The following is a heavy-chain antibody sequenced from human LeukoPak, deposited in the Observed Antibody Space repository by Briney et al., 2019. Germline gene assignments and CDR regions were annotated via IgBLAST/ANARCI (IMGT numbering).Heavy chain of an antibody. Sequence: AGSLTLSCAASGFTVSDNFMSWVRQPPGQGLEWVSLISGGGGTYYAASVKGRFTISRGSSENSLYLQMNSLRPEDTAAYYCARVVDSTRAFHVWGQGTLVIVSS. CDR3: ARVVDSTRAFHV. V-gene: IGHV3-66*01. D-gene: IGHD2-21*01. CDR2: ISGGGGT. J-gene: IGHJ3*01. CDR1: GFTVSDNF.